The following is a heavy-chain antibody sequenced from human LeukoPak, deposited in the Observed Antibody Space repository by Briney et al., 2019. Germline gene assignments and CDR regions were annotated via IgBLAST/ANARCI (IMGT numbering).Heavy chain of an antibody. CDR2: ISYDGSNK. V-gene: IGHV3-30*18. CDR3: AKDLGSSGWNFDY. CDR1: GCTFSSYG. D-gene: IGHD6-19*01. J-gene: IGHJ4*02. Sequence: GGSLRVSCAASGCTFSSYGMHWVRQAPGKGLEWVAVISYDGSNKYYADSVKGRFTISRDNSKNTLYLQMNSLRAEDTAVYYCAKDLGSSGWNFDYWGQGTLVTVSS.